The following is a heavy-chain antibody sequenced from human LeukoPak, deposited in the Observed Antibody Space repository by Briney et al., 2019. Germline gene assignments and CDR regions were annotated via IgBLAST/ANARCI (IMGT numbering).Heavy chain of an antibody. D-gene: IGHD6-19*01. Sequence: GGSLRLSCAASGFTFSSYVMSWVRQAPGKGLEWVSAISGSDGSTYYADSVKGRFTISRDNSKNTLDLQMNSLRAEDTAVYYCAKDETIAVAGTVTDYWGQGTLVTVSS. CDR1: GFTFSSYV. J-gene: IGHJ4*02. CDR3: AKDETIAVAGTVTDY. V-gene: IGHV3-23*01. CDR2: ISGSDGST.